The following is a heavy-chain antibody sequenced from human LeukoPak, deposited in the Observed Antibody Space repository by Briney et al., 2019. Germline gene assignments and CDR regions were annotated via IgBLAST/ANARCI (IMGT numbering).Heavy chain of an antibody. CDR1: GVSFSGYY. CDR3: ARFLLWSGYVH. Sequence: SETLSLTCAVYGVSFSGYYRSWLRQPPGKGLEWMGEINHSESTNYNPSLKSRVTISVDMSKNQFSLKLSSVTAADTAVYYCARFLLWSGYVHWGQGTLVTLSS. CDR2: INHSEST. D-gene: IGHD3-3*01. V-gene: IGHV4-34*01. J-gene: IGHJ4*02.